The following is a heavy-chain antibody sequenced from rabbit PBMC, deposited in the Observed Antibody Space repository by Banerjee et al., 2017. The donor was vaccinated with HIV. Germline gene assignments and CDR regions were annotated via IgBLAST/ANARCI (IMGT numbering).Heavy chain of an antibody. CDR1: GFTISSSYY. D-gene: IGHD2-1*01. J-gene: IGHJ4*01. V-gene: IGHV1S40*01. CDR3: VSYDDYGDRNL. CDR2: IYGGFSGST. Sequence: QSLEESGGDLVKPGASLTLTCTASGFTISSSYYMCWVRQAPGKGLEWIACIYGGFSGSTYYASWVNGRFTISDHNAQNTLYLQLNSLTAADTATYFCVSYDDYGDRNLWGPGTLVTVS.